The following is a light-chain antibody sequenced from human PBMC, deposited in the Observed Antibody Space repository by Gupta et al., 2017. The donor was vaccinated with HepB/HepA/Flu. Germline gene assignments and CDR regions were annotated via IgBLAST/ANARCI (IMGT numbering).Light chain of an antibody. Sequence: VLTQSPGTLSLSPGERATLSCRASQSVSSSYLAWYQQKPGQAPRLLIYGASSRATGIPDRFSGSGSGTDFTLTISRLEPEDFAVYYCQPYGSSHPYTFGQGTKLEIK. J-gene: IGKJ2*01. CDR3: QPYGSSHPYT. V-gene: IGKV3-20*01. CDR1: QSVSSSY. CDR2: GAS.